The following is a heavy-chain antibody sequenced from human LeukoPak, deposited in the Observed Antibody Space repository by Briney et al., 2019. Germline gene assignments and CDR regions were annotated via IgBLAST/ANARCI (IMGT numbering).Heavy chain of an antibody. Sequence: PETLSLTCTVFGGSISSSSYYWGWIRQPPGKGLEWIGNIYYSGSTYYNPSLKSRVTISVDTSKNLFSLKLSSVTAADTAVYYCARQGGSPSYFDYWGQGTLVTVST. J-gene: IGHJ4*02. CDR2: IYYSGST. V-gene: IGHV4-39*01. CDR1: GGSISSSSYY. D-gene: IGHD1-26*01. CDR3: ARQGGSPSYFDY.